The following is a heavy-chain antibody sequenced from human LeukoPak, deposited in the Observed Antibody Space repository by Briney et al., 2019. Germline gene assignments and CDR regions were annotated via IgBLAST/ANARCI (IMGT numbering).Heavy chain of an antibody. Sequence: GGSLRLSCAASGFTVSSNYMSWVRQAPGKGLEWVAVIWYDGSNKYYADSVKGRFTISRDNSKNTLYLQMNSLRAEDTAVYYCARDAVATIEGSFDYWGQGTLVTVSS. D-gene: IGHD5-12*01. CDR1: GFTVSSNY. CDR3: ARDAVATIEGSFDY. V-gene: IGHV3-33*08. J-gene: IGHJ4*02. CDR2: IWYDGSNK.